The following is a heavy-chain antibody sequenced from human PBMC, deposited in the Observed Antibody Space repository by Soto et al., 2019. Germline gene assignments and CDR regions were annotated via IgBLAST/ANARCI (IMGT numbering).Heavy chain of an antibody. D-gene: IGHD6-19*01. CDR1: GYSLTTNHW. J-gene: IGHJ4*02. Sequence: QVQLQESGPGLVKPSGTLSLTCAVSGYSLTTNHWWSWVRQPPGKGLQWIGEVYHNGRTDYNPSLRSRVTMSSDTSKNQFSRTLTSVTAADTAIYYCAIDAAVPGESDRFDYWGQGTLVTVSS. CDR3: AIDAAVPGESDRFDY. V-gene: IGHV4-4*02. CDR2: VYHNGRT.